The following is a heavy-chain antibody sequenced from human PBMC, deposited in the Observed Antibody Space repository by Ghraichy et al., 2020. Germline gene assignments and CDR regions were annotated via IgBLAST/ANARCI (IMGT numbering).Heavy chain of an antibody. J-gene: IGHJ3*02. CDR3: ARESGSYPDAFDI. D-gene: IGHD1-26*01. Sequence: LSLPCAASKFTFSSYEMNWVRQAPGKGLEWVSYISRSGNTIYYAASVKGRFTISRDNAKNSLYLQMNSLRADDTAVYYCARESGSYPDAFDIWGQGTMVTVSS. CDR1: KFTFSSYE. CDR2: ISRSGNTI. V-gene: IGHV3-48*03.